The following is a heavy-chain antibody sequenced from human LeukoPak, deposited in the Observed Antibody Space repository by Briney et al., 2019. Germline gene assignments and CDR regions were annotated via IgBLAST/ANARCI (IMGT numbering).Heavy chain of an antibody. CDR2: IYYSGST. J-gene: IGHJ4*02. Sequence: PSETLSPTCTVSGGSIRSSSYYWGWIRQPPGKGLEWIGSIYYSGSTYYNASLKSRGTISVDTSKNQFSLKLNSVTAADTAVYFCARQVVAVAGTGYFDYWGQGTLVTVSS. V-gene: IGHV4-39*01. CDR3: ARQVVAVAGTGYFDY. D-gene: IGHD6-19*01. CDR1: GGSIRSSSYY.